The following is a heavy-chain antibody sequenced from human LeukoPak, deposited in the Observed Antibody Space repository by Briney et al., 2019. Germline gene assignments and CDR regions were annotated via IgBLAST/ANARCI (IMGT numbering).Heavy chain of an antibody. CDR1: GFTLSTYS. Sequence: GGSLRLSCAASGFTLSTYSVNWVRQAPGKGLEWVAVISYDGSNRYYADSVKGRFTISRDNSKNTLYLQMNSLRAEDTAVYYCARDYCTNGVCYLGYWGQGTLVTVSS. J-gene: IGHJ4*02. CDR2: ISYDGSNR. V-gene: IGHV3-30*03. CDR3: ARDYCTNGVCYLGY. D-gene: IGHD2-8*01.